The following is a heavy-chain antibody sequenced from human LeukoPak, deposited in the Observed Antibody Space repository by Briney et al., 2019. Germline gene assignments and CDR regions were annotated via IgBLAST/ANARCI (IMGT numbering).Heavy chain of an antibody. CDR3: ATDAIVGATRYYGMDV. V-gene: IGHV1-3*01. D-gene: IGHD1-26*01. J-gene: IGHJ6*02. CDR1: GYTFTSYT. Sequence: ASVKVSCKASGYTFTSYTMHWVRQAPGQRLEWMGWISAGNGNTKYSQKFQGRVTITRDTSASTAYMELSSLRSEDTAVYYCATDAIVGATRYYGMDVWGQGTTVTVSS. CDR2: ISAGNGNT.